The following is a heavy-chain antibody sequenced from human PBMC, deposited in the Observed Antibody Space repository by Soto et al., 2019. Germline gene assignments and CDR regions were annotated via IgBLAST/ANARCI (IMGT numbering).Heavy chain of an antibody. V-gene: IGHV4-4*02. J-gene: IGHJ4*02. D-gene: IGHD3-22*01. CDR2: IFHTGNT. CDR3: ARNLFDSRGYPPEV. Sequence: SETLSLTCTISGVSISSGKWWSWVRQPPGEGLDWIGEIFHTGNTDYKPSLKSRVSILVDKSKNQFSLNLDSVTAADTAVYYCARNLFDSRGYPPEVWGQGILVTVSS. CDR1: GVSISSGKW.